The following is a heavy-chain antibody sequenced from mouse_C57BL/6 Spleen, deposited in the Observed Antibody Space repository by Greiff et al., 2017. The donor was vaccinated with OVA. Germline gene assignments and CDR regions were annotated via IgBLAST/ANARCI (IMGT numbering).Heavy chain of an antibody. CDR1: GYAFRSSW. CDR3: ARAGRGFDD. V-gene: IGHV1-82*01. CDR2: IYPGDGDT. Sequence: VQLQQSGPELVKPGASVKISCKASGYAFRSSWMNWVKQRPGKGLEWIGRIYPGDGDTNYNGQFKGTGTLTADKSSSTAYMQLSSLTSEDSAVYFCARAGRGFDDGGQGTTLTVST. J-gene: IGHJ2*01.